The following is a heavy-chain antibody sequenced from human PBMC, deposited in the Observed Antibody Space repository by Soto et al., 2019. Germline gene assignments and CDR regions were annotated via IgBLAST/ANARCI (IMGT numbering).Heavy chain of an antibody. CDR1: VFAFSICA. CDR2: TSFDQRNK. D-gene: IGHD5-12*01. CDR3: AGPYSDYDPYFDS. Sequence: PWGSLLLSCASSVFAFSICAMHWIGQAPGKGLEWVAVTSFDQRNKYYSDSVKGRFTISRDNSKNTLDLQMDSLRPEDTAVYYCAGPYSDYDPYFDSWGQGTLVTVSS. J-gene: IGHJ4*02. V-gene: IGHV3-30-3*01.